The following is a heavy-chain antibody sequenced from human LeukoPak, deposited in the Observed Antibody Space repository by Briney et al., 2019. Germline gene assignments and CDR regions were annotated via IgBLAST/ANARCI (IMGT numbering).Heavy chain of an antibody. V-gene: IGHV4-30-2*01. CDR3: ARVVNYYDSSGYYNGYGMDV. D-gene: IGHD3-22*01. Sequence: PSETLSLTCTVPGGSISSGGYSWSWIRQPPGKGLEWIGYIYHSGSTYYNPSLKSRVTISVDRSKNQFSLKLSSVTAADTAVYYCARVVNYYDSSGYYNGYGMDVWGQGTTVTVSS. CDR1: GGSISSGGYS. CDR2: IYHSGST. J-gene: IGHJ6*02.